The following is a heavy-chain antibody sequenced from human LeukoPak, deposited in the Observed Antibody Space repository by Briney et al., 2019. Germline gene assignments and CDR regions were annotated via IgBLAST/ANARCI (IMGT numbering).Heavy chain of an antibody. Sequence: GTPHLPCTVSGDSVSSTHWWSWVRQPPGKGLEWIGEIYRSGSTNDNPSLKSRVTVSVDQSKNQFSLKLTSVTAADTAVYYCARRQWGAVGFDYWGQGTLVTVSS. V-gene: IGHV4-4*02. J-gene: IGHJ4*02. CDR2: IYRSGST. D-gene: IGHD6-19*01. CDR1: GDSVSSTHW. CDR3: ARRQWGAVGFDY.